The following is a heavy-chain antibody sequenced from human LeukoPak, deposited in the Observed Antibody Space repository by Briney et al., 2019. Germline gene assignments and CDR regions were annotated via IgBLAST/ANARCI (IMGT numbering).Heavy chain of an antibody. V-gene: IGHV4-34*01. CDR2: INHSGST. Sequence: SETLSLTCAVYGGSFSGYYWSWIRQPPGKGLEWIGEINHSGSTNYNPSLKSRVTISVDTSKNQFSLKLSSVTAADTAVYYCASSFLVNWFDPWGQGTLVTVSS. J-gene: IGHJ5*02. CDR1: GGSFSGYY. CDR3: ASSFLVNWFDP. D-gene: IGHD2-21*01.